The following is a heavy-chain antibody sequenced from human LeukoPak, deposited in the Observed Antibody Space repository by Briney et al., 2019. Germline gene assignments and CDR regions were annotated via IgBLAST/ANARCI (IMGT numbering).Heavy chain of an antibody. J-gene: IGHJ4*02. CDR3: ATSSGSYCNDGSFDY. CDR1: GYTLTELS. D-gene: IGHD3-10*01. Sequence: ASVKVSCKVSGYTLTELSMHWVRQAPGKGLEWMGGFDPEDGETIYAQKFQGRVTMTEDTSTDTAYMELSSLRSEDTAVYYCATSSGSYCNDGSFDYWGQGTLVTVSS. CDR2: FDPEDGET. V-gene: IGHV1-24*01.